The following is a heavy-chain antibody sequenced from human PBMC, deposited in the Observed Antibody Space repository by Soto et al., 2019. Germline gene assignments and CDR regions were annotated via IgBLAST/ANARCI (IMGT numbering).Heavy chain of an antibody. D-gene: IGHD6-19*01. CDR3: ARLGSGWYRYNWFDP. CDR2: IYYSGST. J-gene: IGHJ5*02. Sequence: PSDTLSLTSTGSGSTTSNSSSYRGWFRQPPGKGVEWIWSIYYSGSTYYNPSLKRRVTISVDTSKNQFSLKLSSVTAADTAVYYCARLGSGWYRYNWFDPWAQG. CDR1: GSTTSNSSSY. V-gene: IGHV4-39*01.